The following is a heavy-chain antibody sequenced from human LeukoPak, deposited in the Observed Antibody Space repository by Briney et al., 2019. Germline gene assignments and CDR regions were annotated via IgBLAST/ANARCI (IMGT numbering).Heavy chain of an antibody. CDR1: GFTFSRYW. CDR3: AKDRGSYYPAKTPDY. J-gene: IGHJ4*02. V-gene: IGHV3-30*18. D-gene: IGHD1-26*01. CDR2: ISYDGSNK. Sequence: GGSLRLSCAASGFTFSRYWMSWVRQAPGKGLEWVAVISYDGSNKYYADSVKGRFTISRDNSKNTLYLQMNSLRAEDTAVYYCAKDRGSYYPAKTPDYWGQGTLVTVSS.